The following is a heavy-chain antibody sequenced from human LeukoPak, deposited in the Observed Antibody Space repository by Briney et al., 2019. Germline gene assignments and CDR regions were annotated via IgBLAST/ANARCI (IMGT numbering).Heavy chain of an antibody. CDR3: AEGQYGAYSVWSFDY. V-gene: IGHV3-23*01. J-gene: IGHJ4*02. CDR1: GFTFSSYV. CDR2: ISGSGGNT. Sequence: PGGSLRLSCAASGFTFSSYVMSWVRQAPGKGLEWVSGISGSGGNTYYADSVKGRFTISRDNSKNTLYLRMNSLRAEDTAVYYCAEGQYGAYSVWSFDYWGQGTLVTVSS. D-gene: IGHD4-23*01.